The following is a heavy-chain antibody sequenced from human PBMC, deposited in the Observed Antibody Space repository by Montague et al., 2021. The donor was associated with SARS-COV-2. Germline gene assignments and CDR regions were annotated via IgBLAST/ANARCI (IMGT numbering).Heavy chain of an antibody. Sequence: SETLSLTCDVSGDSIRSATYYSSWIRQPPGRLLWWIGNIYYSGSTMYNPSLKRRVTMSVDTSKNQFSLHLNLVTAADTAVYYCARRRTGLEGPFDPWGQGTLVIVSS. CDR1: GDSIRSATYY. CDR2: IYYSGST. V-gene: IGHV4-39*01. D-gene: IGHD1-1*01. CDR3: ARRRTGLEGPFDP. J-gene: IGHJ5*02.